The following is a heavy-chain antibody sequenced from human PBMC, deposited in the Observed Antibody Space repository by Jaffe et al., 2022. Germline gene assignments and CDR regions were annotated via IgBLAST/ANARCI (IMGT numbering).Heavy chain of an antibody. Sequence: EVQLVETGGGLIQPGGSLRLSCAASGFTVSSNYMSWVRQAPGKGLEWVSVIYSGGSTYYADSVKGRFTISRDNSKNTLYLQMNSLRAEDTAVYYCARTLSGYALDDIWGQGTMVTVSS. CDR2: IYSGGST. CDR3: ARTLSGYALDDI. J-gene: IGHJ3*02. D-gene: IGHD5-12*01. CDR1: GFTVSSNY. V-gene: IGHV3-53*02.